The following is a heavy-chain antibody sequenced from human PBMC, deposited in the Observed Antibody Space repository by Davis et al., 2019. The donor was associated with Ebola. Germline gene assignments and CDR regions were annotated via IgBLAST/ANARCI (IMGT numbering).Heavy chain of an antibody. Sequence: SETLSLTCAFSRGSISSSNWWSWVRQPPGQGLEWIGEIYHSARTNYNPSLKSRVTISVDKSKNQFSLKLSSVTAADTAVYYCARGRRIVYSSSWHYYYYGMDVWGQGTTVTVSS. D-gene: IGHD6-13*01. CDR2: IYHSART. J-gene: IGHJ6*02. V-gene: IGHV4-4*02. CDR1: RGSISSSNW. CDR3: ARGRRIVYSSSWHYYYYGMDV.